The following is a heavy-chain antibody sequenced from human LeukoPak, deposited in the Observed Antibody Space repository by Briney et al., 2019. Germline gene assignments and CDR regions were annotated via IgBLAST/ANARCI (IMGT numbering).Heavy chain of an antibody. J-gene: IGHJ3*02. Sequence: SVKVSCKASGGTFSSYAISWVRQAPGQGLGWMGGIIPIFGTANYAQKFQGRVTITADESTSTAYMELSSLRSEDTAVYYCAREKQLVRDAFDIWGQGTMATVSS. CDR3: AREKQLVRDAFDI. V-gene: IGHV1-69*01. CDR1: GGTFSSYA. D-gene: IGHD6-6*01. CDR2: IIPIFGTA.